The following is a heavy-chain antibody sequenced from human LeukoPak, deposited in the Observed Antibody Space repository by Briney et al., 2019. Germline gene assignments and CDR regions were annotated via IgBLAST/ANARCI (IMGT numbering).Heavy chain of an antibody. CDR1: GFTFSSYA. CDR2: ISGSGGST. CDR3: AMSIVVVPAASFDY. J-gene: IGHJ4*02. V-gene: IGHV3-23*01. Sequence: PGGSLRLSCAASGFTFSSYAMSWVRQAPWKGLEWVSAISGSGGSTYYADSVKGRFTISRDNSKNTLYLQMNSLRAEDTAVYYCAMSIVVVPAASFDYWGQGTLVTVSS. D-gene: IGHD2-2*01.